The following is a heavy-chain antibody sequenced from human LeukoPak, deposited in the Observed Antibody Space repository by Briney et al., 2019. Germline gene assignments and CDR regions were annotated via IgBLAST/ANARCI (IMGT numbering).Heavy chain of an antibody. CDR2: INPDGGIT. Sequence: GGSLRLSCAVSGFTFRGYWMHWVRQAPGKGLEGVSRINPDGGITNYADSVKGRFTISRDNAENTVHLQMNSLRGDDTAVYYCVRGAVGTGVWFDPWGQGTLVTVSS. V-gene: IGHV3-74*01. CDR1: GFTFRGYW. CDR3: VRGAVGTGVWFDP. J-gene: IGHJ5*02. D-gene: IGHD1-26*01.